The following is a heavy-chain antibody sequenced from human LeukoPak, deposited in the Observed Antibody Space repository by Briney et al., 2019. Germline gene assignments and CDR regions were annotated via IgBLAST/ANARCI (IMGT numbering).Heavy chain of an antibody. CDR2: MNPNSGNT. Sequence: GASVKVSCKASGYTFTSYDINWVRQATGQGLECMGWMNPNSGNTGYAQKFQGRVTMTRNTSISTAYMELSSLRSEDTAVYYCARTAASYYYYYYMDVWGKGTTVTISS. CDR3: ARTAASYYYYYYMDV. CDR1: GYTFTSYD. J-gene: IGHJ6*03. D-gene: IGHD2-2*01. V-gene: IGHV1-8*01.